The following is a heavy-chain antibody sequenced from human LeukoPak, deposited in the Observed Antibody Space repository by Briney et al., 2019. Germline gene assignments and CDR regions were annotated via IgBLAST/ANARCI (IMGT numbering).Heavy chain of an antibody. V-gene: IGHV4-34*01. CDR2: INHSGST. D-gene: IGHD3-10*01. CDR1: GGSFSGYY. CDR3: ARGRLGTMGRGGYYCYGMDV. Sequence: SETLSLTCAVYGGSFSGYYWSWIRQPPGKGLEWIGEINHSGSTNYNPSLKSRVTISVDTSKNQFSLKLSSVTAADTAVYYCARGRLGTMGRGGYYCYGMDVWGQGTTVTVSS. J-gene: IGHJ6*02.